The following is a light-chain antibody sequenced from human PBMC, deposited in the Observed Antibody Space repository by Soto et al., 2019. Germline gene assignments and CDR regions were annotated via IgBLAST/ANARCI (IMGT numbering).Light chain of an antibody. CDR1: SSDVGGYNY. J-gene: IGLJ1*01. V-gene: IGLV2-14*01. CDR2: EVS. CDR3: ASLTTTNFV. Sequence: QSVLTQPASVSGSPGQSITISCTGTSSDVGGYNYVSWYQQYPGKAPKLMIYEVSNRPSGVSNRFSGSKSGNTASLTISGLQAEDEADYYCASLTTTNFVFGTGTQLTVL.